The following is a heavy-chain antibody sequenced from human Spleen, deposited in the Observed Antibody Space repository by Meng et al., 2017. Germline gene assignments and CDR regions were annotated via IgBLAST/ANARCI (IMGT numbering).Heavy chain of an antibody. V-gene: IGHV3-11*04. Sequence: GESLKISCAASGFTFSDYYMSWIRQAPGKGLEWVSYISSSGSTIYYADSVKGRFTISRDNAKNSLYLQMNSLRAEDTAVYYCARDVLAVAGTAYFDYWGQGTLVTVSS. D-gene: IGHD6-19*01. CDR3: ARDVLAVAGTAYFDY. CDR2: ISSSGSTI. J-gene: IGHJ4*02. CDR1: GFTFSDYY.